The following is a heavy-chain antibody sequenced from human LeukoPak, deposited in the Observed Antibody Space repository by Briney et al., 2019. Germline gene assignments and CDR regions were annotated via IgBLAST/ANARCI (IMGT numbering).Heavy chain of an antibody. CDR3: ARKRANSGSYSGYFDY. D-gene: IGHD1-26*01. CDR1: GFTFSSYS. Sequence: PGGSLRLSCAASGFTFSSYSMNWVRQAPGKGLEWVSSISSSSSYIYYADSVKGRFTISRDNAKNSLYLQMNSLRAEDTAVYYCARKRANSGSYSGYFDYWGQGTLATVSS. V-gene: IGHV3-21*01. CDR2: ISSSSSYI. J-gene: IGHJ4*02.